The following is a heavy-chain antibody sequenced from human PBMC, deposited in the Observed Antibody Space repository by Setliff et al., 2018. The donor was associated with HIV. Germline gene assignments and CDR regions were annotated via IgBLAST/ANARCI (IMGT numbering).Heavy chain of an antibody. D-gene: IGHD3-10*01. Sequence: SDTLSLTCTVSGGSISGGVHYWSWIRQHPGKGLEWIGYIHYSGSTKYNPSLKSRVTISVDTSKNQFSLKLSSVTAEDTAVYCARDTSGGYWGQGTLVTVSS. V-gene: IGHV4-61*08. CDR1: GGSISGGVHY. CDR2: IHYSGST. J-gene: IGHJ4*02. CDR3: ARDTSGGY.